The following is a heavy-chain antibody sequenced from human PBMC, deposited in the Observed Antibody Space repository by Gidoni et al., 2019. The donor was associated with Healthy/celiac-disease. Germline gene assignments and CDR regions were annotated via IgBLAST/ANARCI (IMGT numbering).Heavy chain of an antibody. J-gene: IGHJ4*02. CDR3: ARRRDGYNYLFDY. CDR2: IIPIFGTA. D-gene: IGHD5-12*01. Sequence: QVQLVQSGAEVKKPGSSVKVPCKASGGTFSSYGISWVRQAPGQGLEWMGGIIPIFGTANYAQKFQGRVTITADESTSTAYMELSSLRSEDTAVYYCARRRDGYNYLFDYWGQGTLVTVSS. CDR1: GGTFSSYG. V-gene: IGHV1-69*01.